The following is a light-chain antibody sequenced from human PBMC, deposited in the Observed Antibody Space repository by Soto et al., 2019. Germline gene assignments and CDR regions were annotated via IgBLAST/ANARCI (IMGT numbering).Light chain of an antibody. CDR1: SPNIGTNA. J-gene: IGLJ3*02. V-gene: IGLV1-44*01. CDR2: SND. CDR3: AVWDDSLNGWV. Sequence: QSVVTQTPSASGTPGQRVTISCSGSSPNIGTNAVNWCQQLPGTAPRLLIYSNDQRPPGVPDRFSGSKSGTSASLAISGLQSEDEADYFCAVWDDSLNGWVLGGGTKVTVL.